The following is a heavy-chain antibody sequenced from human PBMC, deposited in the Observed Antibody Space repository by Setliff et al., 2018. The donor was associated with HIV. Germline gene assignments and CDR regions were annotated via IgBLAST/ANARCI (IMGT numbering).Heavy chain of an antibody. Sequence: EASVKVSCKASGYTFISHGISWVRQAPGQGLEWMGWISAHNGDARYAHKLQDRLTMTVDTSTTTAYLALRSLRSDDTAVYYCGRTGVVGGGDVWGKGTTVTVSS. V-gene: IGHV1-18*01. CDR3: GRTGVVGGGDV. CDR1: GYTFISHG. J-gene: IGHJ6*04. CDR2: ISAHNGDA. D-gene: IGHD3-10*01.